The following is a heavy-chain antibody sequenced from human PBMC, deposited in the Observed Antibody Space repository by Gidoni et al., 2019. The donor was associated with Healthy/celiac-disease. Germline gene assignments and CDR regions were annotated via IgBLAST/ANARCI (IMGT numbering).Heavy chain of an antibody. Sequence: QVQLVQSGAEVKKPGASVKVSCKASGYTFTSYAMHWVRQAPGQRLEGMGWINAGNGNTKYSQKFQGRVTITRDTSASTAYMELSSLRSEDTAVYYCAISGSYPNWFDPWGQGTLVTVSS. CDR3: AISGSYPNWFDP. CDR1: GYTFTSYA. CDR2: INAGNGNT. V-gene: IGHV1-3*01. D-gene: IGHD1-26*01. J-gene: IGHJ5*02.